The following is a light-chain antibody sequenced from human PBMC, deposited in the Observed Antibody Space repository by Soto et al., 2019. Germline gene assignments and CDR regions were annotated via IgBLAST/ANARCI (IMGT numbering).Light chain of an antibody. CDR1: QSVSSSY. CDR3: QQYGSSPVT. Sequence: EIVLTQSPGTLSLSPGERATLSCRASQSVSSSYLAWYQQKPGQPPRLLIYGASSRATGIPDRFSGSGSGTDFTLTISRLEPEDFAVYYCQQYGSSPVTFGHGTRLEI. V-gene: IGKV3-20*01. CDR2: GAS. J-gene: IGKJ5*01.